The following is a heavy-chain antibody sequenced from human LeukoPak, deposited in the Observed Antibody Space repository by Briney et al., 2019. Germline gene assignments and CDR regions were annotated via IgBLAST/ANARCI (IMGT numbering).Heavy chain of an antibody. V-gene: IGHV4-4*02. CDR3: ARKQHLEPSSYYYYYMDV. D-gene: IGHD6-13*01. CDR2: IYHSGST. CDR1: GGSISSSNW. Sequence: SSETLSLTCAVSGGSISSSNWWNWVRQPPGQGLEWIGEIYHSGSTNYNPSLKSRVSISVDKSKNQFSLKLTSVTAADTAMYYCARKQHLEPSSYYYYYMDVWGKGTTVTVS. J-gene: IGHJ6*03.